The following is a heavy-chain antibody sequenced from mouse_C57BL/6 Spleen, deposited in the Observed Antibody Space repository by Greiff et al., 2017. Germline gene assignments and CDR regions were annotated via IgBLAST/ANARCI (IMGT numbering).Heavy chain of an antibody. CDR2: INPNNGGT. J-gene: IGHJ1*03. V-gene: IGHV1-26*01. CDR3: AREYWYFDV. Sequence: VQLQQSGPELVKPGASVKISCKASGYTFTDYYMNWVKQSHGKSLEWIGDINPNNGGTSYNQKFKGKATLTVDKSSSTAYMELRSLTSEDSAVYYCAREYWYFDVWGTGTTGTVSS. CDR1: GYTFTDYY.